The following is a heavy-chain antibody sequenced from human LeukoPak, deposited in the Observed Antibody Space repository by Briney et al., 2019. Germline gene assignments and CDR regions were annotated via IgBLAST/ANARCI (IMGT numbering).Heavy chain of an antibody. CDR2: IYYSGST. CDR1: GGSISSDY. V-gene: IGHV4-59*01. D-gene: IGHD4-11*01. J-gene: IGHJ6*02. Sequence: PSETLSLTCTVSGGSISSDYWSWIRQPPGKGLEWIGYIYYSGSTNYNPSLKSRVTISVDTSKNQFSLKLSSVTAADTAVYYCARAVNPYYGMDVWGQGTTVTVSS. CDR3: ARAVNPYYGMDV.